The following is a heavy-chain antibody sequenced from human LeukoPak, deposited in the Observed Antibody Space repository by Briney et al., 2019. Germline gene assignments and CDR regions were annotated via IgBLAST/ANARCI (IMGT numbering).Heavy chain of an antibody. CDR3: ARDPDYGDPE. Sequence: PGGSLRLSCTASGFTFSDHYMSWFRLSPGKGLEWLSYITSSGSITDYADSVKGRFTISRDNAKNTMFLQMNSLRPEDTAVYYCARDPDYGDPEWGQGTLFTASS. CDR1: GFTFSDHY. J-gene: IGHJ4*02. CDR2: ITSSGSIT. V-gene: IGHV3-11*01. D-gene: IGHD4-17*01.